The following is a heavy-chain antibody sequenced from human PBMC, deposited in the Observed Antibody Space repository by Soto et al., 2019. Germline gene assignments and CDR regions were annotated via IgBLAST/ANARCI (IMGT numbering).Heavy chain of an antibody. V-gene: IGHV3-30*18. D-gene: IGHD4-17*01. CDR3: AKDITVTVYYYYGMDV. J-gene: IGHJ6*04. CDR2: ISYDGSNK. Sequence: QVQLVESGGGVVQPGRSLRLSCAASGFTFSSYGMHWVRQAPGKGLEWVAVISYDGSNKYYADSVKGRFTISRDNSKHTLYLSMNSLRAEDTAVYYCAKDITVTVYYYYGMDVWGEGTTVAVSS. CDR1: GFTFSSYG.